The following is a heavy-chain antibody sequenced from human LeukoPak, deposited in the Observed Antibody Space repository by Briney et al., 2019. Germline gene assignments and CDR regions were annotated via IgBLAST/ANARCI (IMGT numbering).Heavy chain of an antibody. CDR1: GGSNSSYY. J-gene: IGHJ5*02. D-gene: IGHD6-19*01. CDR3: AKQVAGSDAWFDP. CDR2: IYSNGST. V-gene: IGHV4-4*09. Sequence: SETLSLTCTVSGGSNSSYYWSWIRQPPGKGLEWIGHIYSNGSTNYGPSLRSRVTLSVHTSKNELSLQLGSLTAADTAVYHCAKQVAGSDAWFDPWGQGTLVTVSS.